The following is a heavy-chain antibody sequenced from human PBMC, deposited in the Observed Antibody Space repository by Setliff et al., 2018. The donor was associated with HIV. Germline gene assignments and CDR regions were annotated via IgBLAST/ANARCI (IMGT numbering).Heavy chain of an antibody. J-gene: IGHJ5*02. CDR2: IYTSGNT. Sequence: SETLSLTCTVSGGSISVSDWSWIRQPPGKGLEWIGCIYTSGNTNYDPSLKSRVTISVDTSKNQFSLKLASVTAADTAVYFCARRSDWFDPWGQGTLVTVSS. CDR3: ARRSDWFDP. V-gene: IGHV4-4*09. CDR1: GGSISVSD.